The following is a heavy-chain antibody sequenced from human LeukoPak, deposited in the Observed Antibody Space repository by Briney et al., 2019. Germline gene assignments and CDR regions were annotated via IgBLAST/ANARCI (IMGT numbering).Heavy chain of an antibody. CDR2: INTDGSST. V-gene: IGHV3-74*01. CDR3: ARGGVGATPFDY. D-gene: IGHD1-26*01. CDR1: GFTFSSKW. Sequence: EGSLRLSCAASGFTFSSKWMHWVRQDPGKGLVWVSRINTDGSSTNYADSVKGRFTISRDNAKNSLHLQMNSLRGEDTAVYYCARGGVGATPFDYWGRGTLVTVSS. J-gene: IGHJ4*02.